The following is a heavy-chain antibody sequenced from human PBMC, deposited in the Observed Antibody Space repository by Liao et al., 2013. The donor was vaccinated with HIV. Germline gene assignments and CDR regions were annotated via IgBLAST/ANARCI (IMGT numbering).Heavy chain of an antibody. V-gene: IGHV4-34*01. CDR3: ARGGRRDSYSRSDSYYYYMDV. CDR1: GGSFSGYY. J-gene: IGHJ6*03. D-gene: IGHD2-21*02. CDR2: INHSGST. Sequence: QVQLQQWGAGLLKPSETLSLTCAVYGGSFSGYYWSWIRQPPGKGLEWIGEINHSGSTNYNPSLKSRVTISVDTSKNQFSLKLRSVTAADTAVYYCARGGRRDSYSRSDSYYYYMDVWGKGTTVTVSS.